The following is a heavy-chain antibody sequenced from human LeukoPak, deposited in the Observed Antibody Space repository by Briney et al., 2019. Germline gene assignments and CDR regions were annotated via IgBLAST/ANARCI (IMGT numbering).Heavy chain of an antibody. D-gene: IGHD2-2*01. J-gene: IGHJ3*02. CDR2: NIPIFGTA. CDR3: AREKDIVVVPAALDAFDI. V-gene: IGHV1-69*13. Sequence: ASVKVSCKASGGTFSSYAISWVRQAPGQGLEWMGGNIPIFGTANYAQKFQGRVTITADESTSTAYMELSSLRSEDTAVYYCAREKDIVVVPAALDAFDIWGQGTMVTVSS. CDR1: GGTFSSYA.